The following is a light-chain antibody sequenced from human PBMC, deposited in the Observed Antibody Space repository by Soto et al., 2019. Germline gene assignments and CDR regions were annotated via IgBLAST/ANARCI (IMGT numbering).Light chain of an antibody. V-gene: IGKV3-15*01. CDR1: QSISSSY. J-gene: IGKJ4*01. Sequence: EIVMTQSPGTLSVSPGERATLSCRASQSISSSYLAWYQQRPGQAPRLLIYGASTRATGIPARFSGSGSGKEFILTISSLQSEDVAVYYCQQYNNWHPLTFGGGTRVEIK. CDR3: QQYNNWHPLT. CDR2: GAS.